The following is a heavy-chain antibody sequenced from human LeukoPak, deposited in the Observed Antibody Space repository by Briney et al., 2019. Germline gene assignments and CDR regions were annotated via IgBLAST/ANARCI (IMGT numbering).Heavy chain of an antibody. Sequence: GASVKVSCKASGGTFSSYTISWVRQAPGQGLEWMGWINPNSGGTNYAQKFQGWVTMTRDTSISTAYMELSRLRSDDTAVYYCARDYYGDDAFDIWGQGTMVTVSS. J-gene: IGHJ3*02. CDR1: GGTFSSYT. D-gene: IGHD4-17*01. CDR2: INPNSGGT. CDR3: ARDYYGDDAFDI. V-gene: IGHV1-2*04.